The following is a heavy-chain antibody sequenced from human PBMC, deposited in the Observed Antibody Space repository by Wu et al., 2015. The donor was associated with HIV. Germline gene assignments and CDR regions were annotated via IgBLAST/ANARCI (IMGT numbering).Heavy chain of an antibody. Sequence: QVRAGYSLGREVKKPGASVKVSCKVSGYTLTELSMHWVRQAPGKGLEWMGGFDPEDGETIYAQKFQGRVTMTEDTSTDTAYMELSSLRSEDTAVYYCATDHMIVARGAFDIWGQGTMVTVSS. J-gene: IGHJ3*02. CDR3: ATDHMIVARGAFDI. V-gene: IGHV1-24*01. CDR1: GYTLTELS. CDR2: FDPEDGET. D-gene: IGHD3-22*01.